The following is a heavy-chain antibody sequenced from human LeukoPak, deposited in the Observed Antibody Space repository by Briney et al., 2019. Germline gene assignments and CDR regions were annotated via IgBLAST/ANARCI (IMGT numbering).Heavy chain of an antibody. D-gene: IGHD2-15*01. J-gene: IGHJ6*02. CDR2: INHSGST. Sequence: SETLSLTCAVYGGFFSGYYWSWIRQPPGKGLEWIGEINHSGSTNYNPSLKSRVTISVDTSKNQFSLKLSSVTAADTAVYYCARSRIYYYGMDVWGQGTTVTVSS. V-gene: IGHV4-34*01. CDR1: GGFFSGYY. CDR3: ARSRIYYYGMDV.